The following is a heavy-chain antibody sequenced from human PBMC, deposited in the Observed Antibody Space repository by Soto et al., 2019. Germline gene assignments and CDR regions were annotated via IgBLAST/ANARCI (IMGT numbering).Heavy chain of an antibody. Sequence: PSETLSRTCAVYGGSFSGYYWSWIRQPPGKGLEWIGEINHSGSTNYNPSLKSRVTISVDTSKNQFSLKLSSVTAADTAVYYCARSLGYYYDSSGSNWFDPWGQGTLVTVSS. CDR1: GGSFSGYY. V-gene: IGHV4-34*01. CDR3: ARSLGYYYDSSGSNWFDP. D-gene: IGHD3-22*01. J-gene: IGHJ5*02. CDR2: INHSGST.